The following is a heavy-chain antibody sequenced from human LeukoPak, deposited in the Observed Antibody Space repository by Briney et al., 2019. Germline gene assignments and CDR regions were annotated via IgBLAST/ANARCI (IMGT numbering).Heavy chain of an antibody. J-gene: IGHJ4*02. CDR1: GGTFSSYA. D-gene: IGHD5-12*01. CDR2: FDPEDGET. V-gene: IGHV1-24*01. Sequence: ASVKVSCKASGGTFSSYAISWVRQAPGKGLEWMGGFDPEDGETIYAQKFQGRVTMTEDTSTDTAYMELSSLRSEDTAVYYCATGIVATIGPNYWGQGTLVTVSS. CDR3: ATGIVATIGPNY.